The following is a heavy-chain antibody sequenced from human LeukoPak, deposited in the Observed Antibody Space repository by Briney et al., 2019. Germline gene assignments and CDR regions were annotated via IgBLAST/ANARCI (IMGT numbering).Heavy chain of an antibody. Sequence: PGESLRLSCAASGFTVSSNYMSWVRQAPGKGLEWVSVIYSGGSTYYADSVKGRFTISRDNSKNTLYLQMDSLRAEDTAVYYCARGTRGYSYGYFDYWGQGTLVTVSS. CDR1: GFTVSSNY. CDR3: ARGTRGYSYGYFDY. J-gene: IGHJ4*02. CDR2: IYSGGST. D-gene: IGHD5-18*01. V-gene: IGHV3-53*01.